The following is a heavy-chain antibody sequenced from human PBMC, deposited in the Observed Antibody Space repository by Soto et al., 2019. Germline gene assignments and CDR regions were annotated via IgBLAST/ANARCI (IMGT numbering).Heavy chain of an antibody. CDR1: GFTFRSFT. CDR2: ISSNSAYI. J-gene: IGHJ5*02. V-gene: IGHV3-21*01. D-gene: IGHD6-13*01. CDR3: TRDASRDSSARGWFNP. Sequence: GGSLRLSCAASGFTFRSFTMNWVRQAPGKGLEWVSTISSNSAYIYYTDALRGRFTISRDNAKNSLNLQMNSLRAEDTAVYYCTRDASRDSSARGWFNPLGPGTLITVSS.